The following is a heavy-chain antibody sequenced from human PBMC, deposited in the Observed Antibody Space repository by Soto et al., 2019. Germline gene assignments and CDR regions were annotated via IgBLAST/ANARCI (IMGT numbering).Heavy chain of an antibody. CDR2: IYYSGST. J-gene: IGHJ5*02. CDR3: ARDRYHDVFIGYSGNGYDP. Sequence: SMTMSLTWTCTCVSIIRVGYYWSWIRQQTGKGLEWIGYIYYSGSTYYNPSLKSRVTISVDTSKNQFSLKLSSVTAADTAVYYCARDRYHDVFIGYSGNGYDP. CDR1: CVSIIRVGYY. D-gene: IGHD3-9*01. V-gene: IGHV4-31*02.